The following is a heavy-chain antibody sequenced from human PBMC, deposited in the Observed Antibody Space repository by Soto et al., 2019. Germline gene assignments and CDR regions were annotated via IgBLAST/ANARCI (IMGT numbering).Heavy chain of an antibody. V-gene: IGHV3-11*01. Sequence: GGSLRLSCAASGFTFSDYYMSWIRQAPGKGLEWVSYISSSGSTIYYADSVKGRFTISRDNAKNSLYLQMNSLRAEDTAVYYCASRPHKNAFSIWGQGTMVPVSS. CDR1: GFTFSDYY. CDR3: ASRPHKNAFSI. CDR2: ISSSGSTI. J-gene: IGHJ3*02.